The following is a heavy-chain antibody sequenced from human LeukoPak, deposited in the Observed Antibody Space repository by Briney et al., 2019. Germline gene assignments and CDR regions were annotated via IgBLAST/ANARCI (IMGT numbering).Heavy chain of an antibody. Sequence: GGSLRLSCAASGFTFSSYSMNWVRQAPGKGLEWVSYISSSSSTIYYADSVKGRFTISRDNSKNTLYLQMNSLRTEDTTVYYCARAAGYSSSWSFDYWGQGTLVTVSS. J-gene: IGHJ4*02. D-gene: IGHD6-13*01. CDR3: ARAAGYSSSWSFDY. V-gene: IGHV3-48*01. CDR2: ISSSSSTI. CDR1: GFTFSSYS.